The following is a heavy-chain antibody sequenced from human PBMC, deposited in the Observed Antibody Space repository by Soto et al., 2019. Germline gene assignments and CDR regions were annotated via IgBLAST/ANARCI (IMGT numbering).Heavy chain of an antibody. Sequence: PSETLSLTCSVYGGSISGSYCSWSRQSPGKGLEWLGYVYYTGSTNYSPSLRSRVSISVDTSKNEFSLRLSSVTAADTAVYFCARSVAVPGAHIDYWGQGTQVTVSS. J-gene: IGHJ4*02. CDR2: VYYTGST. CDR3: ARSVAVPGAHIDY. D-gene: IGHD6-19*01. CDR1: GGSISGSY. V-gene: IGHV4-59*01.